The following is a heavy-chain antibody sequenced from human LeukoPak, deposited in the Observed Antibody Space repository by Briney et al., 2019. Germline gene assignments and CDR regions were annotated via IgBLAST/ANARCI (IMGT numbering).Heavy chain of an antibody. CDR3: ARASSSWSLVDY. V-gene: IGHV4-39*07. D-gene: IGHD6-13*01. Sequence: SETLSLTCTVSGGSISSSSYRGWIRQPPGKGLEWIGSIYHSGSTYYNPSLKSRVTISVDTSKNQFSLKLSSVTAADTAVYYCARASSSWSLVDYWGQGTLVTVSS. J-gene: IGHJ4*02. CDR1: GGSISSSSY. CDR2: IYHSGST.